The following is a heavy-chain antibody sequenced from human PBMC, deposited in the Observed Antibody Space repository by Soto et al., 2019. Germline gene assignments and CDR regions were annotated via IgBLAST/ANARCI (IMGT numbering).Heavy chain of an antibody. CDR2: TRNKANSYTT. CDR1: GFTFSDHY. CDR3: AREHYDFWSGYYWLSGRYYGMDV. J-gene: IGHJ6*02. Sequence: GGSLRLSCAASGFTFSDHYMDWVRQAPGKGLEWVGRTRNKANSYTTEYAASVKGRFTISRDDSKNSLYLQMNSLKTEDTAVYYCAREHYDFWSGYYWLSGRYYGMDVWGQGTTVTVSS. D-gene: IGHD3-3*01. V-gene: IGHV3-72*01.